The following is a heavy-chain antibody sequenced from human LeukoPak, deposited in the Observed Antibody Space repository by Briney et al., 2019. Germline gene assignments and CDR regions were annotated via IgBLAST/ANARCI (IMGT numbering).Heavy chain of an antibody. J-gene: IGHJ3*02. Sequence: ESLKISCKGSGYSFTSYWIGWVRQMPGKGLEWMGIIYPGDSDTRYSPSFQGQVTISADKSISTAYLQWSGLKASDTAMYYCARTAMGDCSGGSCYSDNALDIWGQGTMVTVSS. V-gene: IGHV5-51*01. CDR1: GYSFTSYW. D-gene: IGHD2-15*01. CDR3: ARTAMGDCSGGSCYSDNALDI. CDR2: IYPGDSDT.